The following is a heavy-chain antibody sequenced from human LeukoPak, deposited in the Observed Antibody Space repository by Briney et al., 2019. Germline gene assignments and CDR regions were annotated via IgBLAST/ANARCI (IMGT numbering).Heavy chain of an antibody. V-gene: IGHV3-21*01. CDR3: ARSCGYGDSYYYYYMDV. J-gene: IGHJ6*03. Sequence: GGSLRLSCAASGFTFSSYSMNWVRQAPGKGLEWVSSISSSSSYIYYADSVKGRFTISRDNAKNSLYLQMNSLRAEDTAVYYCARSCGYGDSYYYYYMDVWGKGTTVTVSS. CDR2: ISSSSSYI. D-gene: IGHD5-12*01. CDR1: GFTFSSYS.